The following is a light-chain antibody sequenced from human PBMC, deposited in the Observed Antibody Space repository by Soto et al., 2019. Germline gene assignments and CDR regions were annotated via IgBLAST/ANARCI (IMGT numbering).Light chain of an antibody. CDR1: SSDVGGYNH. CDR3: CSYRSESTVV. J-gene: IGLJ7*01. V-gene: IGLV2-14*03. CDR2: EVS. Sequence: QSALTQPASVSGSPGQSITISCTGTSSDVGGYNHVSWYQQHPGKAPQLMIYEVSNRPSGVSDRFSGSKSGTTAPLTISVLQAEDEADYYCCSYRSESTVVFGGGTQLTVL.